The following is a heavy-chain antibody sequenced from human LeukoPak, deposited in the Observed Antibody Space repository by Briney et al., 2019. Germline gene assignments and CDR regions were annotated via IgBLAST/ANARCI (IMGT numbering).Heavy chain of an antibody. CDR2: IKSKTNGGTI. V-gene: IGHV3-15*01. Sequence: GGSLRLSCAASGFTFSNAWMSWVRQAPGKGLEWVGRIKSKTNGGTIDYAAPVKGRFTISRDDSKNTLYLQMNSLKTEDTAVYYCTADVVATTGIDCWGQGTLVTVSS. CDR1: GFTFSNAW. CDR3: TADVVATTGIDC. J-gene: IGHJ4*02. D-gene: IGHD5-12*01.